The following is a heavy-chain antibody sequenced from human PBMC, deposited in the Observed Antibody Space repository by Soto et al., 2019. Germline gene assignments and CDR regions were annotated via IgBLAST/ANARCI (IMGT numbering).Heavy chain of an antibody. CDR3: ARVYCSGGSCYSIDY. V-gene: IGHV1-46*03. CDR1: DTFTSYY. CDR2: INPSGDT. J-gene: IGHJ4*02. D-gene: IGHD2-15*01. Sequence: QVQLVQSGAEVKKPGASVKVSCKASDTFTSYYMHWVRQAPGQGLEWMGIINPSGDTTYAQKFQGRVSMTRDTSTSTVYMELSSLRSEDTAVYYCARVYCSGGSCYSIDYWGQGTLVTVSS.